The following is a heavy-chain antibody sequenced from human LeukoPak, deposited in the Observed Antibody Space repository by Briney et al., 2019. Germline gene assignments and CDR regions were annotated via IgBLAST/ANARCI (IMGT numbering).Heavy chain of an antibody. CDR3: ARLNSGSYSFDY. CDR2: ISSSSSYI. V-gene: IGHV3-21*01. D-gene: IGHD1-26*01. Sequence: GGSLRLSCAASEFTFSSYSMNWVRQAPGKGLEWGSSISSSSSYIYYADSVKGRFTISRDNAKNSLYLQMNSLRAEDTAVYYCARLNSGSYSFDYWGQGTLVAVSS. J-gene: IGHJ4*02. CDR1: EFTFSSYS.